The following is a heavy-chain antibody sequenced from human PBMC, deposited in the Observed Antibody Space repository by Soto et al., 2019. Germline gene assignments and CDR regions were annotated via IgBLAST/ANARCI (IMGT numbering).Heavy chain of an antibody. V-gene: IGHV4-39*01. Sequence: SETLSLTCIVSGGSISSSSYYWGWIRQPPGKGLEWIGSIYYSGSTYYNPSLKSRVTISVDTSKNQFSLKLSSVTAADTAVFYCARHRALNWFDPRRELPLFTVS. J-gene: IGHJ5*02. CDR1: GGSISSSSYY. CDR3: ARHRALNWFDP. CDR2: IYYSGST.